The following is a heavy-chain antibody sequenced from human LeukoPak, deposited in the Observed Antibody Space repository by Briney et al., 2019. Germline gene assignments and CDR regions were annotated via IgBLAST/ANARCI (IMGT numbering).Heavy chain of an antibody. CDR2: INHSGST. CDR1: GGSFSGYY. V-gene: IGHV4-34*01. D-gene: IGHD2-15*01. Sequence: SETLSLTCAVYGGSFSGYYWSWIRQPPGKGLEWIGEINHSGSTNYNPSLKSRVTISVDTSKNQFSLKLSSVTAADTAVYYCARGRANFRYCSGGNCDGKTEYFQHWGQGTLVTVSS. CDR3: ARGRANFRYCSGGNCDGKTEYFQH. J-gene: IGHJ1*01.